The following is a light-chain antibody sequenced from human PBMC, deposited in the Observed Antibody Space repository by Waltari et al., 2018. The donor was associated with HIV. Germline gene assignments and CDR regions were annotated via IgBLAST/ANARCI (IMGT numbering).Light chain of an antibody. J-gene: IGLJ3*02. Sequence: QSALTQPASVSGSPGQSITISCTGTSSDVGGYNYVSWYQQPPAKPPKLRIYDVSKRPSGVSNRFAGSKSGNTASLTISGLQAEDEADYYCCSYAGSSTWVFGGGTKLTVL. V-gene: IGLV2-23*02. CDR2: DVS. CDR3: CSYAGSSTWV. CDR1: SSDVGGYNY.